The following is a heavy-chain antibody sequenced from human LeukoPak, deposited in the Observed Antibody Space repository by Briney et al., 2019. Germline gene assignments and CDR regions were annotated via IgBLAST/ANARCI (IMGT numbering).Heavy chain of an antibody. CDR3: AGGDRISLVNPGIAAAGTRGFDY. CDR1: GYSFTSYW. V-gene: IGHV5-51*01. J-gene: IGHJ4*02. CDR2: IYPGDSDT. Sequence: GESLKISCKGSGYSFTSYWIGWVRQMPGKGLEWMGIIYPGDSDTRYSPSFQGQVTISADKSISTAYLQWSSLKASDTAMYYCAGGDRISLVNPGIAAAGTRGFDYWGQGTLVTVSS. D-gene: IGHD6-13*01.